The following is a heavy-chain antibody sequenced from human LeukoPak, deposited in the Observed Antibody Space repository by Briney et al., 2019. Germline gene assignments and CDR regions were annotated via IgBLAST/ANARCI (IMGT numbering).Heavy chain of an antibody. J-gene: IGHJ4*02. V-gene: IGHV3-23*01. Sequence: GGSLRLSCAPSGFTYSSYAMSCVPHAPGRGREGVSDISGSGDGTKYAVSVKGRFTLSRDNSKNTMYLQMNNLRGEDTAIYYCAPDLRGSASSLDDWGQGTLVTVSS. CDR3: APDLRGSASSLDD. CDR1: GFTYSSYA. CDR2: ISGSGDGT. D-gene: IGHD6-25*01.